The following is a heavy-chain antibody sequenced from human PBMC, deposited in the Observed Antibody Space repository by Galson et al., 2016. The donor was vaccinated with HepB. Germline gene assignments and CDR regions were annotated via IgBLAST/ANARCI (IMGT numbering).Heavy chain of an antibody. V-gene: IGHV4-34*01. CDR1: GGSFRRYY. CDR3: ARLHCNSNDCDAPGDWFDP. D-gene: IGHD2/OR15-2a*01. Sequence: SETLSLTCAVYGGSFRRYYWTWIRQPPGKGLEWIGEINHSGSTNYSPSLKSRVTMSVDTSKNQFSLKMVSVTAADTAVYYCARLHCNSNDCDAPGDWFDPWGQGTLVTVSS. J-gene: IGHJ5*02. CDR2: INHSGST.